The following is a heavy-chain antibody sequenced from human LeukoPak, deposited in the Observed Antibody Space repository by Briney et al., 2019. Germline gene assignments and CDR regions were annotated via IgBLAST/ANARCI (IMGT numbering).Heavy chain of an antibody. CDR2: ISDSGGNT. J-gene: IGHJ4*02. V-gene: IGHV3-23*01. D-gene: IGHD3-16*02. Sequence: GGSLRLSCAASGFTFSSYAMSWVRQAPGKGLEWVSGISDSGGNTYYAESVKRRFTISRDNSKNTLYLQMNSLRTEDTAVYYFAKPAWDYVWGSYLTWGQGTLVTVSS. CDR3: AKPAWDYVWGSYLT. CDR1: GFTFSSYA.